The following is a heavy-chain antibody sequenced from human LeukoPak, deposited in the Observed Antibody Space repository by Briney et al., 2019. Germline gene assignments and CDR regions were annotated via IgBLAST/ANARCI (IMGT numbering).Heavy chain of an antibody. CDR2: ISYSGST. V-gene: IGHV4-61*05. J-gene: IGHJ4*02. CDR3: ARRSGSYFLRPFDY. D-gene: IGHD1-26*01. Sequence: PSETLSLTCTVSGGSISSSSYYWGWIRQPPGKGLEWIGYISYSGSTNYNPPLKSRVTISVDTSKTQFSLKLSSVTAADTAVYYCARRSGSYFLRPFDYWGQGTLVTVSS. CDR1: GGSISSSSYY.